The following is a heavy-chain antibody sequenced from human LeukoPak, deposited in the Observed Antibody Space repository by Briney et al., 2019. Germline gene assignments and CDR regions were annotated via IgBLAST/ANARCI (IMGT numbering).Heavy chain of an antibody. D-gene: IGHD6-6*01. CDR3: AKDRAIAAPSPVFDY. Sequence: GGSLRLSCAASGFTFDDYAMHWVRQVPGKGLEWVSGISWNSGSIGYADSVNGRFTISRDTAKNSLYLHMNSLRAEDTALYYCAKDRAIAAPSPVFDYWGQGTLVTVSS. CDR2: ISWNSGSI. J-gene: IGHJ4*02. V-gene: IGHV3-9*01. CDR1: GFTFDDYA.